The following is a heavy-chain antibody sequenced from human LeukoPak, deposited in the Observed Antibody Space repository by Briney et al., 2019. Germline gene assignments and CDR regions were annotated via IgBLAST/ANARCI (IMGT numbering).Heavy chain of an antibody. V-gene: IGHV3-11*01. CDR2: ISSSGSTI. D-gene: IGHD2-15*01. J-gene: IGHJ4*02. CDR1: GFTFSDYY. Sequence: GGSLRLSCAASGFTFSDYYMGWIRQAPGKGLEWVSYISSSGSTIYYADSVQGRFTISRDNAKNSLYLQMNSLRAEDTAVYYCAREPGYPARAYYFDYWGQGTLVTVSS. CDR3: AREPGYPARAYYFDY.